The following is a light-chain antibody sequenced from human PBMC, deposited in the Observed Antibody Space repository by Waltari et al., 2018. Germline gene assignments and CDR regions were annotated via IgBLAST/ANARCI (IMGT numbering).Light chain of an antibody. CDR3: QQYAKAPDT. V-gene: IGKV3-20*01. CDR2: AAS. J-gene: IGKJ2*01. CDR1: QTFNSNY. Sequence: IVLTQTPGTLSLSPGERATLSCRASQTFNSNYLAWYQQKPGQVPRLLIYAASKRATDIPDSFSGRGAGTDFTLTISRLEPEDCAVYYCQQYAKAPDTFGEGTRLEVK.